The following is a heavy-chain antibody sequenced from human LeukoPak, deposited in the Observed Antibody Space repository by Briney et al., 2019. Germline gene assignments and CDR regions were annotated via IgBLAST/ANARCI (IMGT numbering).Heavy chain of an antibody. CDR1: GGSINIFY. CDR2: VHYSGST. CDR3: ARGGTRLITVTALDV. V-gene: IGHV4-59*01. D-gene: IGHD4-17*01. J-gene: IGHJ6*02. Sequence: PSETLSLTCTVSGGSINIFYWNWIRQSPGKGLEWIGYVHYSGSTTYNSSLRSRVTISVDTSRNQFSLRLSSVTSADTAVYYCARGGTRLITVTALDVWGQGTAVTVSS.